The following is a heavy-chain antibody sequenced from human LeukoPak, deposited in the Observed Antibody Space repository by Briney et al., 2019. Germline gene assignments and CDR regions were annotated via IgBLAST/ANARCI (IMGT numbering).Heavy chain of an antibody. J-gene: IGHJ4*02. V-gene: IGHV3-7*01. CDR1: GFTFSSYW. CDR3: ARSISTVVTPIDY. CDR2: IKQDGSEK. D-gene: IGHD4-23*01. Sequence: GGSLRLSCAASGFTFSSYWMSWVRQAPGKGLEWVANIKQDGSEKYYVDSVKGRFTISRDNAKNSLYLQMNSLRAEDTAVYYCARSISTVVTPIDYWGQGTLVTVSS.